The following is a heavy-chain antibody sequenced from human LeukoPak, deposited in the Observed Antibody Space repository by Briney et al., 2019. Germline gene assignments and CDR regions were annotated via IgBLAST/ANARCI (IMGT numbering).Heavy chain of an antibody. CDR2: IYYSGNT. CDR1: GGSFSSTSYH. Sequence: PSETLSLTCTVSGGSFSSTSYHWAWIRQPPGKGLEWIGNIYYSGNTYYNPSLKSRVTISVDTSKNQFSLKLSSVTAADTAVYYCARREGQFDPWGQGTLVTVSS. J-gene: IGHJ5*02. CDR3: ARREGQFDP. D-gene: IGHD1-26*01. V-gene: IGHV4-39*01.